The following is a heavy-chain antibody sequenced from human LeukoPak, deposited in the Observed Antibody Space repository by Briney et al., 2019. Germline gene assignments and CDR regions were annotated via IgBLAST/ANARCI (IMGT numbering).Heavy chain of an antibody. Sequence: GGSLRLSCAASGFTFRSYEMNWVRQTPGQGLEWVSYISGSGSTIYYADSVQGRFTISRDNAKNSLYLQMNSLRAEDTAVYYCARDYGDYWWYFDLWGRGTLVTVSS. CDR1: GFTFRSYE. V-gene: IGHV3-48*03. CDR2: ISGSGSTI. CDR3: ARDYGDYWWYFDL. D-gene: IGHD4-17*01. J-gene: IGHJ2*01.